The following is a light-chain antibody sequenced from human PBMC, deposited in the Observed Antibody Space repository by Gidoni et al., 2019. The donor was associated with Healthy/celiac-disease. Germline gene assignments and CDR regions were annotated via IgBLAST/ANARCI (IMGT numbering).Light chain of an antibody. CDR2: EVS. V-gene: IGLV2-14*01. J-gene: IGLJ3*02. CDR1: SSDVGGYNY. CDR3: SSYTSSSRV. Sequence: QSALTQPASVSGSPGQSITISCTGTSSDVGGYNYVSWYQQHPGKAPNPVIYEVSNRPSGVSNRFSGSKSGNTASLTISGLQAEDEADYYCSSYTSSSRVFGGGTKLTVL.